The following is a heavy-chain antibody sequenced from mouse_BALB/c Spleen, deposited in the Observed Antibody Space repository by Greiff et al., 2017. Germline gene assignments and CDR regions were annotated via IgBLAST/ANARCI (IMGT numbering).Heavy chain of an antibody. D-gene: IGHD2-14*01. J-gene: IGHJ3*01. CDR2: INPYNDGT. Sequence: EVQLQQSGPELVKPGASVKMSCKASGYTFTSYVMHWVKQKPGQGLEWIGYINPYNDGTKYNEKFKGKATLTSDKSSSTAYMELSSLTSEDSAVYYCAEGYRYDGFAYWGQGTLVTVSA. CDR3: AEGYRYDGFAY. CDR1: GYTFTSYV. V-gene: IGHV1-14*01.